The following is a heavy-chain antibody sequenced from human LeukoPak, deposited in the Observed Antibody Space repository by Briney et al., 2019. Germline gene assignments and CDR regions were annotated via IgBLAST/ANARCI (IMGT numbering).Heavy chain of an antibody. Sequence: PSETLSLTCTVSGGSISSGSYYWSWIRQPAGKGLEWIGRIYTSGSTNYNPSLKSRVTTSVDTSKNQFSLKLSSVIAADTAVYYCARDDTTVTTGLGAFDIWGQGTMVTVSS. D-gene: IGHD4-17*01. CDR2: IYTSGST. J-gene: IGHJ3*02. CDR3: ARDDTTVTTGLGAFDI. CDR1: GGSISSGSYY. V-gene: IGHV4-61*02.